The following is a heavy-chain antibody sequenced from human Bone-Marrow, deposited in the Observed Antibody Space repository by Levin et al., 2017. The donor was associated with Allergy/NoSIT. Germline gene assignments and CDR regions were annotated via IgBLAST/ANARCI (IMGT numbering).Heavy chain of an antibody. CDR2: ISGSGANT. CDR3: AANHYDSSGNYYVEVDY. Sequence: GGSLRLSCAASGITFSSYAMSWVRQAPGKGLEWVSAISGSGANTYYADSVKGRFTISRDNSKNTLYLQMNSLRVEDTAIYYCAANHYDSSGNYYVEVDYWGQGTPVTVSS. J-gene: IGHJ4*02. D-gene: IGHD3-22*01. CDR1: GITFSSYA. V-gene: IGHV3-23*01.